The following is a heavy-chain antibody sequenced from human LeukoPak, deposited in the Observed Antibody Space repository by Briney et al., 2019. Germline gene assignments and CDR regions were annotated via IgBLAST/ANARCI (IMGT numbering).Heavy chain of an antibody. CDR3: ARVEVALSQES. V-gene: IGHV1-18*01. CDR1: GYTFTSYG. Sequence: ASVKVSCKASGYTFTSYGISWVRQAPGQGLEWMGWISAYNGNTNYAQKRQGRVTMTTDTSTSTAYMELRGLRSDDTAVYYCARVEVALSQESWGQGTLVTVSS. D-gene: IGHD3-10*01. J-gene: IGHJ5*02. CDR2: ISAYNGNT.